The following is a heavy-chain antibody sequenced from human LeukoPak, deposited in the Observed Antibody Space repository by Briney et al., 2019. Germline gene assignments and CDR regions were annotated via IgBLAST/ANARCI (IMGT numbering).Heavy chain of an antibody. CDR3: ARDQYGDYALDY. CDR2: ISSISYI. Sequence: GGSLRLSCAASGFNFSRYAMSWVRQAPGKGLEWVSSISSISYIYYADSVKGRFTISRDTAKNSLYLQMNSLRAEDTAVYYCARDQYGDYALDYWGQGALVTASS. J-gene: IGHJ4*02. D-gene: IGHD4-17*01. CDR1: GFNFSRYA. V-gene: IGHV3-21*01.